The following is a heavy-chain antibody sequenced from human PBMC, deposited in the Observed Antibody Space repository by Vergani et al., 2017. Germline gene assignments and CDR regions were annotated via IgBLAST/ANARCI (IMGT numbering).Heavy chain of an antibody. Sequence: QVQLVESGGGVVQPGRSLRLSCAASGFTFSSYGMHWVRQAPGKGLEWVAVISYDGSNKYYADSVKGRFTISRDNSKNTLYLQMNSLRAEDTAVYYCAKHFRGWGSDYWGQGTQVIVSS. CDR3: AKHFRGWGSDY. V-gene: IGHV3-30*18. CDR2: ISYDGSNK. J-gene: IGHJ4*02. CDR1: GFTFSSYG. D-gene: IGHD3-16*01.